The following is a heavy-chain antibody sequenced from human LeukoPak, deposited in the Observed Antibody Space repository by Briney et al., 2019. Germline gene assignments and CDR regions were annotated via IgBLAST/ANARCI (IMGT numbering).Heavy chain of an antibody. V-gene: IGHV3-7*03. CDR1: GFTVDSNY. J-gene: IGHJ4*02. Sequence: GGSLRLSCAASGFTVDSNYLSWVRQAPGKGLEWVANIKQDGSEKNYVDSVKGRFTISRDNAKNSLYLQMNSLRAEDTAIYYCTRDYRGTFDYWGQGTLVTVSS. CDR2: IKQDGSEK. D-gene: IGHD1-26*01. CDR3: TRDYRGTFDY.